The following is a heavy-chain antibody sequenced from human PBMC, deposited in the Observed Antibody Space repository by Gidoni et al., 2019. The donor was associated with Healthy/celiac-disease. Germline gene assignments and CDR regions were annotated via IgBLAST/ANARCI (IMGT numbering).Heavy chain of an antibody. Sequence: QLQLHESGPGLVKPSETLSLTCTVSGVSISSSSYYWGWIRQPPGKGLEWIGIIYYSGSTNYNPSLKSRVTISVDKSKNQFSLKLSSVTAADTDVYYCARRYDYGDRRSVDYWDQGTLVTVSS. CDR3: ARRYDYGDRRSVDY. J-gene: IGHJ4*02. D-gene: IGHD4-17*01. V-gene: IGHV4-39*01. CDR2: IYYSGST. CDR1: GVSISSSSYY.